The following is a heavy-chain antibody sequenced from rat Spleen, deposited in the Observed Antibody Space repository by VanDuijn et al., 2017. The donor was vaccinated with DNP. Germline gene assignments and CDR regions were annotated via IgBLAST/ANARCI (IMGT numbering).Heavy chain of an antibody. CDR1: GFTFSSYG. D-gene: IGHD1-11*01. V-gene: IGHV5-20*01. J-gene: IGHJ3*01. CDR2: ITYDGGTT. Sequence: EVQLVESGGGLVQPGRSLKLSCAASGFTFSSYGMAWVRQTPTKGLEWVSSITYDGGTTYYRDSVKGRFTISRDNAKSSLFLQMDSLKSEDTATYFCATGVYGGYEDWFAYWGLGTLVTVSS. CDR3: ATGVYGGYEDWFAY.